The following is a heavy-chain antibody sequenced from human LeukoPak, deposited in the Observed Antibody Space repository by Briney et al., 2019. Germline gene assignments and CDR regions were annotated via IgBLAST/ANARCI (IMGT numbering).Heavy chain of an antibody. CDR1: GFTFSSYG. CDR2: ISYDGSNK. D-gene: IGHD6-13*01. Sequence: PGRSLRLSCAASGFTFSSYGMHWVRQAPGKGLEWVAVISYDGSNKYYADSVKGRFTISRDNSKNTLYLQMNSLRAEDTAVYYCARGGIAAADYWGQGTLVTVSS. J-gene: IGHJ4*02. V-gene: IGHV3-30*03. CDR3: ARGGIAAADY.